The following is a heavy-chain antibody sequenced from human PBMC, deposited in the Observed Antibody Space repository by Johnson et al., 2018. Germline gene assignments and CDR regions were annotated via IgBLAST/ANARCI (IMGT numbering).Heavy chain of an antibody. CDR3: ARARSWGIQLYYYYYGMDV. D-gene: IGHD5-18*01. CDR1: GFTFSSYG. Sequence: QVQLVETGGGVVQPGRSLRLSCAASGFTFSSYGMHWVRQAPGKGLEWVAVIWYDGSNKYYAASVKGRCTIPRDNSKNTLYLQMNSLRAEDTAVYYCARARSWGIQLYYYYYGMDVWGQGTTVTVSS. CDR2: IWYDGSNK. V-gene: IGHV3-33*01. J-gene: IGHJ6*02.